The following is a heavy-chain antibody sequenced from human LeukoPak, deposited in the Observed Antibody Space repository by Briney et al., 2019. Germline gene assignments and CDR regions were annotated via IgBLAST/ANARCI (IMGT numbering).Heavy chain of an antibody. D-gene: IGHD6-19*01. CDR2: FYYSEST. CDR3: ARTAGIAVAGSRQYFDY. J-gene: IGHJ4*02. V-gene: IGHV4-39*01. CDR1: GGLISSSSYY. Sequence: PSETLSLTCTVSGGLISSSSYYWGWLRQPPGKGLEWIGSFYYSESTYYNPSLKSRVTISVDTSKNQFTLKLSSVAAADTAVYYCARTAGIAVAGSRQYFDYWGQGTLVTVSS.